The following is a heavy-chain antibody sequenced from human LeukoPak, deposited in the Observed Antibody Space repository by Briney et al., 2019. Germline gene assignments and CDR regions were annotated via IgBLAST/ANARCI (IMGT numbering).Heavy chain of an antibody. CDR1: GGSISSYY. Sequence: PSETLSLTCTVSGGSISSYYWSWIRQPPGKGLEWIGEINHSGSTNYNPSLKSRVTISVDTSKSQFSLKLSSVTAADTAVYYCAGTSGWYFDYWGQGTLVTVSS. D-gene: IGHD6-19*01. J-gene: IGHJ4*02. CDR2: INHSGST. CDR3: AGTSGWYFDY. V-gene: IGHV4-34*01.